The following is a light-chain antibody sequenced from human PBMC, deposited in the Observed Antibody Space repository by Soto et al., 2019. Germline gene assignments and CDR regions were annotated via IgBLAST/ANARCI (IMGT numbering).Light chain of an antibody. J-gene: IGKJ1*01. V-gene: IGKV1-8*01. CDR1: QGISSY. CDR3: QQYYSYPTWT. CDR2: AAS. Sequence: AIRMTQSPSSLSASTGDRVTITCRASQGISSYLAWYQQKPGKAPKLLIYAASTLQSGVPSRFSGSESVTDFTLTISCLQSEDFATYYCQQYYSYPTWTFGQGTKVEIK.